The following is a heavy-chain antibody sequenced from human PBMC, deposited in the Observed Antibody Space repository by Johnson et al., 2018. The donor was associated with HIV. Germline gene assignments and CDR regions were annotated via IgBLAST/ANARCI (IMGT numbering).Heavy chain of an antibody. D-gene: IGHD3-22*01. CDR3: ATSGNYDDDAFDI. Sequence: QVQLVESGGGLVQPGGSLRLSCAASGFTFRSYGMHWVRQAPGKGLEWVAFIRYDGSNNYYGDSVKGRFTISRDNAKNTLYLQMNSLRAEDTAVYYCATSGNYDDDAFDIWGQGTMVTVSS. V-gene: IGHV3-30*02. CDR1: GFTFRSYG. J-gene: IGHJ3*02. CDR2: IRYDGSNN.